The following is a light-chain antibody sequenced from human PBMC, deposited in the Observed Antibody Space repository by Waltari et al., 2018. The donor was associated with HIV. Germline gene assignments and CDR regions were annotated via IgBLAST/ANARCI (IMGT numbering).Light chain of an antibody. CDR1: QSVSSSY. CDR2: GAS. J-gene: IGKJ1*01. Sequence: EIVLPQSPGTLSLSPGERATLSCRASQSVSSSYLAWYQQKPGQAPSLLNYGASSRATGIPDRFSGSGSGTDFTLTISRLEPEDFAVYYCQQYGSSPRTFGQGTKVEIK. CDR3: QQYGSSPRT. V-gene: IGKV3-20*01.